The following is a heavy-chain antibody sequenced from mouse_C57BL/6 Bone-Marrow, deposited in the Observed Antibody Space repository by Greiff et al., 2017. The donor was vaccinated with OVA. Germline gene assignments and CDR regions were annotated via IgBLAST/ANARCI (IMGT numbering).Heavy chain of an antibody. Sequence: EVQGVESGGGLVKPGGSLKLSCAASGFTFSSYAMSWVRQTPEKRLEWVATISDGGSYTYYPANVQGRFTISRDTAKNNLYLQMSHLKSEDTAMYYCARGGTRFAYWGQGTLVTVSA. J-gene: IGHJ3*01. CDR3: ARGGTRFAY. CDR2: ISDGGSYT. D-gene: IGHD3-3*01. CDR1: GFTFSSYA. V-gene: IGHV5-4*01.